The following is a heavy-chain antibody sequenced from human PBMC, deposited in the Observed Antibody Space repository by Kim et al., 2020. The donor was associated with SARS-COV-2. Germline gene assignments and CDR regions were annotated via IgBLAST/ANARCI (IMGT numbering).Heavy chain of an antibody. D-gene: IGHD3-16*01. CDR2: ISSDGSIT. J-gene: IGHJ6*02. V-gene: IGHV3-74*01. Sequence: GGSLRLSCAVSRFTFNNYCINWVRHAPGKGLVWVSRISSDGSITNYADSVKGRFTMSRDNAENTLYLQMKSLRAEDTAVYYCARGCFRDGFDVWGQGTTVTVP. CDR3: ARGCFRDGFDV. CDR1: RFTFNNYC.